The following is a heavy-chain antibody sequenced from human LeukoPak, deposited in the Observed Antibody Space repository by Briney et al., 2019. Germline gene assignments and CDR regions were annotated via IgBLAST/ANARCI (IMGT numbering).Heavy chain of an antibody. V-gene: IGHV3-7*01. J-gene: IGHJ4*02. Sequence: PGGSLRLSCGASGFTFSSYWMSWVRQAPGKGLEWVANIKQDGSEKYYVDSVKGRFTISRDNAKNSLYLQMNSLRAEDTAVYYCATAGYYYGSGSYRYYFDYWGQGTLVTVSS. CDR3: ATAGYYYGSGSYRYYFDY. CDR1: GFTFSSYW. D-gene: IGHD3-10*01. CDR2: IKQDGSEK.